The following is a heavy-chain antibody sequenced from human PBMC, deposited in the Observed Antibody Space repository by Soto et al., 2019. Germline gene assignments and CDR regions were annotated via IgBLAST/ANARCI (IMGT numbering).Heavy chain of an antibody. Sequence: LQLQESGSGLVKPSQTLSLTCAVSGGSISSGGYSWSWIRQPPGKGLEWIGYIYHIGSTYYIPSLKSLVAISVDRSKNQFSLKLSSVTAANTAVYYCARTPDPWGQGTLVTVSS. CDR1: GGSISSGGYS. J-gene: IGHJ5*02. CDR2: IYHIGST. V-gene: IGHV4-30-2*01. CDR3: ARTPDP.